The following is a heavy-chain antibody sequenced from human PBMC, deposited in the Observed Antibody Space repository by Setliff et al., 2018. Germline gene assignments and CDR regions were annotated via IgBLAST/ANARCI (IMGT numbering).Heavy chain of an antibody. D-gene: IGHD3-10*01. CDR1: GFTFSYAW. V-gene: IGHV3-74*01. CDR3: ARDPSSGGQLLPDL. Sequence: GGSLRLSCAASGFTFSYAWMHWVRQVPGEGPVWVSRIDSDSRSISYADSVKGRFSISRDNRKNTVYLQMNSVRADDTALYYCARDPSSGGQLLPDLWGQGTLVTVSS. J-gene: IGHJ5*02. CDR2: IDSDSRSI.